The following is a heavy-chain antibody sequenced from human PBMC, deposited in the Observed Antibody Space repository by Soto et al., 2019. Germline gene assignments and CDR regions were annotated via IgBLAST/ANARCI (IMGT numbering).Heavy chain of an antibody. D-gene: IGHD1-7*01. V-gene: IGHV3-21*01. J-gene: IGHJ6*02. CDR1: GFTFSSYS. CDR3: ARDFLSGLSWGRESNYPPHYGMDV. CDR2: ISSSSSYI. Sequence: GESLKISCAASGFTFSSYSMNWVRQAPGKGLEWVSSISSSSSYIYYADSVKGRFTISRDNAKNSLYLQMNSLRAEDTAVYYCARDFLSGLSWGRESNYPPHYGMDVWGQGTTVTVSS.